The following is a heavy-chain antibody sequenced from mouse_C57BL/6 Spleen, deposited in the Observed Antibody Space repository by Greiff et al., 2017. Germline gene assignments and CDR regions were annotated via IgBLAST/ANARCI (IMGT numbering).Heavy chain of an antibody. J-gene: IGHJ1*03. CDR2: IRNKANGYTT. Sequence: EVKLMESGGGLVQPGGSLSLSCAASGFTFTDYYMSWVRQPPGKALEWLGFIRNKANGYTTEYSASVKGRFTISRDNSQSIIYLQMNALRAEDSATYYCARYKGYWYFDVWGTGTTVTVSS. CDR1: GFTFTDYY. V-gene: IGHV7-3*01. CDR3: ARYKGYWYFDV.